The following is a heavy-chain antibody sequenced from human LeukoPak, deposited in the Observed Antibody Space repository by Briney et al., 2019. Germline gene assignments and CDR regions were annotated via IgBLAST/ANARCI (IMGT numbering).Heavy chain of an antibody. CDR3: ARVKGYYDSSGYYRAHAFDI. CDR1: GGSISSYY. V-gene: IGHV4-59*01. D-gene: IGHD3-22*01. J-gene: IGHJ3*02. Sequence: PSETLSLTCTVSGGSISSYYWSWIRQPPGKGLEWVGYIYYSGSTNYNPSLKSRVTILVDTSKNQFSLKLNSVTAADTAVYYCARVKGYYDSSGYYRAHAFDIWGQGAVVTVSS. CDR2: IYYSGST.